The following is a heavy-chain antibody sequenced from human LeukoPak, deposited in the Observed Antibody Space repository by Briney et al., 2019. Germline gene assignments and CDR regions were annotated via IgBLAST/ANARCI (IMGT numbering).Heavy chain of an antibody. Sequence: PSETLSLTCTVSGGSISSYYWRWIRQPPGKGLEWIGYIYYSGSTNYNPSLKSRVTISVDTSKNQFSLKLSSVTAADTAVYYCARGDYGGSNFDYWGQGTLVTVSS. D-gene: IGHD4-23*01. CDR1: GGSISSYY. J-gene: IGHJ4*02. CDR3: ARGDYGGSNFDY. V-gene: IGHV4-59*01. CDR2: IYYSGST.